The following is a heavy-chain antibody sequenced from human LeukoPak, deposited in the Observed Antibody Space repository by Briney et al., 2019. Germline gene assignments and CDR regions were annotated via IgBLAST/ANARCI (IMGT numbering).Heavy chain of an antibody. CDR2: INWNGGST. Sequence: QPGGSLRLSCAASGFTFDDYGMNWVRQAPGKGLEWVSGINWNGGSTGYADSVEGRFTISRDNAKNSLYLQMNSLRAEDTALYYCARDLWHRHVSSGPFDYWGQGTLVTVSS. D-gene: IGHD3-22*01. CDR1: GFTFDDYG. V-gene: IGHV3-20*04. CDR3: ARDLWHRHVSSGPFDY. J-gene: IGHJ4*02.